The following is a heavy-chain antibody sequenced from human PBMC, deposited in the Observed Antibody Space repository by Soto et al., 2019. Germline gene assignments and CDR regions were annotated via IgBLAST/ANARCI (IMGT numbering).Heavy chain of an antibody. D-gene: IGHD5-18*01. V-gene: IGHV3-23*01. Sequence: GGSLRLSCAASGFTFSSYAMSWVRQAPGKGLEWVSAISGSGGSTYYADSVEGRFTISRDNSKNTLYLQMNSLRAEDTAVYYCAKGDTAMVDLFDYWGQGTLVTVSS. CDR3: AKGDTAMVDLFDY. J-gene: IGHJ4*02. CDR1: GFTFSSYA. CDR2: ISGSGGST.